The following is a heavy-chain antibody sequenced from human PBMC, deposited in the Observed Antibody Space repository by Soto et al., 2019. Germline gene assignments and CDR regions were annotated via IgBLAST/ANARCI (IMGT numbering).Heavy chain of an antibody. V-gene: IGHV4-59*01. CDR2: MYYTGST. CDR1: GDSLSGYY. J-gene: IGHJ5*02. D-gene: IGHD6-19*01. CDR3: ARVVYTSAFPRFEP. Sequence: QVQLQESGPGLVKPSETLSLTCTVSGDSLSGYYWSWVRQPPGKGLEWIGYMYYTGSTKYNPSLKSRATILVDMSKNQFSLNLSSVTAADTAVYYCARVVYTSAFPRFEPWGQGTLVTVSS.